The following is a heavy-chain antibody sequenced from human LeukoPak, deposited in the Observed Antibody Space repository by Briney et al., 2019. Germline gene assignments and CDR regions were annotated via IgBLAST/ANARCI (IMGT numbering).Heavy chain of an antibody. V-gene: IGHV3-23*01. Sequence: GGSLRLFCAASGFTFSAYAMSWVRQAPGKGLEWISAIGNIGGYTMYADSVQGRFTISRDNSKNTLSLQMNSLRADDTAVYYCAKGLTTGHYFDYWGQGTLVTLSS. CDR3: AKGLTTGHYFDY. CDR2: IGNIGGYT. J-gene: IGHJ4*02. CDR1: GFTFSAYA. D-gene: IGHD3-22*01.